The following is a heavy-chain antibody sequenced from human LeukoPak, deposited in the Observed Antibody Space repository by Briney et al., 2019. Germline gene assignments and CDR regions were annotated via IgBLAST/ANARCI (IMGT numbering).Heavy chain of an antibody. CDR2: IIPILGIA. Sequence: SVKVSCKASGGTFSSYAISWVRQAPGQGLEWMGRIIPILGIANYAQKFQGRVTITADKSTSTAYMELSSLRSEDTAVYYCARGLYYDSSGYYFYWGQGTLVTVSS. V-gene: IGHV1-69*04. CDR1: GGTFSSYA. CDR3: ARGLYYDSSGYYFY. D-gene: IGHD3-22*01. J-gene: IGHJ4*02.